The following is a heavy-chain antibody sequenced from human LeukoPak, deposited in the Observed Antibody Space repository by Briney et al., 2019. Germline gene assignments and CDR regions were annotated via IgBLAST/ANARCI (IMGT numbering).Heavy chain of an antibody. Sequence: GRSLRLSCAASGFTFSNYAMHWVRQAPGKGLEWVAVISYDGSNKYYADSVKGRFTISRDNSKNTLYLQMNSLRAEDTAVFYCARGLAYYYASSAYFLDFWGQGTLVTVSS. CDR2: ISYDGSNK. CDR3: ARGLAYYYASSAYFLDF. J-gene: IGHJ4*02. CDR1: GFTFSNYA. D-gene: IGHD3-22*01. V-gene: IGHV3-30*04.